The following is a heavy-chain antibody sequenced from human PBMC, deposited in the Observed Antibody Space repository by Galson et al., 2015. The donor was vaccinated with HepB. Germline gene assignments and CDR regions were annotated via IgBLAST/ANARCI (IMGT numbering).Heavy chain of an antibody. CDR2: INPSGGST. Sequence: SVKASCKASGYTFTSYYMHWVRQTPGQGLEWMGIINPSGGSTSYAQKFQGRVTMTRDTSTSTVYMELSSLRSEDTAVYYCARGAYYYDSSGYTPFDYWGQGTLVTVSS. J-gene: IGHJ4*02. D-gene: IGHD3-22*01. CDR1: GYTFTSYY. V-gene: IGHV1-46*03. CDR3: ARGAYYYDSSGYTPFDY.